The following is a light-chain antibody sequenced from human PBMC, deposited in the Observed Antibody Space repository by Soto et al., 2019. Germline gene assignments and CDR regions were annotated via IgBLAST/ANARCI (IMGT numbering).Light chain of an antibody. CDR2: GAT. V-gene: IGKV3-15*01. Sequence: IVLTQSPSTLSLSPGERATLSCRASQSVKTFLAWYQQKPGQAPRLLIHGATTRATGIPARFSGSGSGTEFTLTISSLQSEDFAVYYCQQYNNWPRTFGQGTKVDTK. CDR3: QQYNNWPRT. J-gene: IGKJ1*01. CDR1: QSVKTF.